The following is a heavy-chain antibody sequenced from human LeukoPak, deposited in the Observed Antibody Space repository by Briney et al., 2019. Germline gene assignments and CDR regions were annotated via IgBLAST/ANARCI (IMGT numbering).Heavy chain of an antibody. Sequence: GGSLRLSCAASGFTFSTYWMNWVRQDPGKGLLWVSRISGDGSRSSYADSVKGRFTVSRDNAKNTLYLQMNSLRAEDTAVYYCARSDYFDYWGQGTLVTVSS. CDR3: ARSDYFDY. CDR2: ISGDGSRS. V-gene: IGHV3-74*01. J-gene: IGHJ4*02. CDR1: GFTFSTYW.